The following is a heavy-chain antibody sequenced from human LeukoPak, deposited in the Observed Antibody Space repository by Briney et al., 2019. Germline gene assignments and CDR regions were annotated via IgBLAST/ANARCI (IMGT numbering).Heavy chain of an antibody. J-gene: IGHJ4*02. V-gene: IGHV3-7*01. Sequence: GGSLRLACAAAGFTVTSTYLTCVRQAPGKGREWVASIKTDGSDSHHVESMMSRFTISRDNAKNLLYLQMDSLSAEDRAVYYCARLFGGVITFNYWGQGALVTVSS. CDR2: IKTDGSDS. CDR1: GFTVTSTY. D-gene: IGHD3-16*01. CDR3: ARLFGGVITFNY.